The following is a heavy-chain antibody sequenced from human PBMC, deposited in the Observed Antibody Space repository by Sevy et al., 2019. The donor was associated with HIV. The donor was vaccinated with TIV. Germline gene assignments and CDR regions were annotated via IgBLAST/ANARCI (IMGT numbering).Heavy chain of an antibody. J-gene: IGHJ3*02. D-gene: IGHD3-10*01. CDR3: VRERGPFDGFDI. CDR1: EFMFSTYA. V-gene: IGHV3-33*08. CDR2: IWSDGNHK. Sequence: GGSLRLSCAASEFMFSTYAMHWVRQAPGKGLEWVAVIWSDGNHKYYADSVKGRFTFSRDNSRNTLSLQMNSLRVEDTAVYYCVRERGPFDGFDIWGQGTMVTVSS.